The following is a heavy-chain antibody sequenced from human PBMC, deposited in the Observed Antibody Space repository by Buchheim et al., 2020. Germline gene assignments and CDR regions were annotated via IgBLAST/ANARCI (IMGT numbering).Heavy chain of an antibody. V-gene: IGHV4-34*01. CDR3: ARLGGNSGFLDYFDY. J-gene: IGHJ4*02. D-gene: IGHD4-23*01. CDR1: DGSFNIYY. Sequence: QVQLQQWGAGLLKPSETLSLTCAVFDGSFNIYYWTWIRQPPGKGLEWIGEINHGGSTNCNPSLKSRVTISVDASQSQFFLKLSSVTAADTAVYYCARLGGNSGFLDYFDYWGQGT. CDR2: INHGGST.